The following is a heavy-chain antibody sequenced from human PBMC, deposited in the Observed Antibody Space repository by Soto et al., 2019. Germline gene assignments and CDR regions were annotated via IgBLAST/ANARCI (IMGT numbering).Heavy chain of an antibody. V-gene: IGHV3-74*01. Sequence: GGSLRLSCAASGFTFSSHWMHWVRQAPGKGLVWVSRINSDGSSTTYADSVKGRFTFSRDNAKSTLYLQMNSLRAEDTAIYYCARDEGYGYGVDYWGQGTLVTVSS. D-gene: IGHD5-18*01. CDR3: ARDEGYGYGVDY. CDR1: GFTFSSHW. CDR2: INSDGSST. J-gene: IGHJ4*02.